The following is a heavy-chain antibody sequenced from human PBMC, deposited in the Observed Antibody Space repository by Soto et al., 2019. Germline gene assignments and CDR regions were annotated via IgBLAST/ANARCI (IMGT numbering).Heavy chain of an antibody. Sequence: QVQLVESGGGVVQPGRSLRLTCVVSGFTFSDWAMHWVRQAPGKGLEWVTVIGNDGSDEYYADSVKGRFTISRDNPENTLYLQMNSLRVEYTAVYYCVRALRGSSYYVREDWGQGTLVTVS. CDR3: VRALRGSSYYVRED. D-gene: IGHD1-26*01. V-gene: IGHV3-30*03. CDR2: IGNDGSDE. J-gene: IGHJ4*02. CDR1: GFTFSDWA.